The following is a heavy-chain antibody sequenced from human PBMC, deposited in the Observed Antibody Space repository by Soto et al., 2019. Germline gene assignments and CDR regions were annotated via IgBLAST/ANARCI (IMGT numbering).Heavy chain of an antibody. V-gene: IGHV2-5*02. CDR2: IYWDDGK. Sequence: SGPTLVNPTQIRRLTCVFSGFSLNTGGVTVGRIRQPPGKALEWVALIYWDDGKRYSPSLKSRLTITKETSRNQVVLTMTNVDPEDTATYFCAHSPAPRVYFQHWGEGTLVTVSS. CDR3: AHSPAPRVYFQH. D-gene: IGHD3-10*01. J-gene: IGHJ1*01. CDR1: GFSLNTGGVT.